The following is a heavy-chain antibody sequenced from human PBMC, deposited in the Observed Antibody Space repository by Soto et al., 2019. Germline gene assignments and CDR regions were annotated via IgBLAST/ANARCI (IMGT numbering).Heavy chain of an antibody. CDR1: GFSVSSNY. CDR2: IYSGGST. D-gene: IGHD7-27*01. J-gene: IGHJ4*02. Sequence: PGGSLRLSCAAPGFSVSSNYMSWFRQAPGKGLEWVSVIYSGGSTYYADSVKGRFTISRDNSKNTLYLQMNSLRAEDTAVYYCARDPRLIGAGPSFDYWGQGTLVTVSS. V-gene: IGHV3-66*01. CDR3: ARDPRLIGAGPSFDY.